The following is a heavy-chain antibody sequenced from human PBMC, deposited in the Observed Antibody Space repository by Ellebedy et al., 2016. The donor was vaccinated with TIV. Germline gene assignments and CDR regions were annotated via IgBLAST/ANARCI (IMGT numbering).Heavy chain of an antibody. CDR2: VDYTGST. CDR3: TRHGRSDHNSVQYSDY. V-gene: IGHV4-39*01. J-gene: IGHJ4*02. D-gene: IGHD2/OR15-2a*01. Sequence: MPSETLSLTCTVSGGSISSNNHYWGWVRQPPGKGLEYIGSVDYTGSTYYHPSLKSRVTVSADTSKNQFSLTLIAVTAADTVMYYCTRHGRSDHNSVQYSDYWGQGTLVTVSS. CDR1: GGSISSNNHY.